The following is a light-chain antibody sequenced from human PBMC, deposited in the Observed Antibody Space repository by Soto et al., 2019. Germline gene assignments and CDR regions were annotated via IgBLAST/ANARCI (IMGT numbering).Light chain of an antibody. CDR1: QSLLYSNGYNY. CDR3: MQVLQTPYT. Sequence: DIVMTQSPLSLPVTPGEPASISCRSSQSLLYSNGYNYLDWYLQRPGQSPQLLIYLGSNRASGVPDRFSGSGSGTDFTLKISRVEAEDVGIYYCMQVLQTPYTFGQVTKLEIK. V-gene: IGKV2-28*01. CDR2: LGS. J-gene: IGKJ2*01.